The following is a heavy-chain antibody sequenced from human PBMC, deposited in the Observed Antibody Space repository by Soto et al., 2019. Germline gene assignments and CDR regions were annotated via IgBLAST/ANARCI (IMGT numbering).Heavy chain of an antibody. CDR1: GGTFSSYG. CDR2: IIPFFGTT. V-gene: IGHV1-69*13. Sequence: ASVKVSCKASGGTFSSYGISWVRRAPGQGLDWMGGIIPFFGTTNYAQKFQGRVTITADESTSTAYMELSNLRSEDTAVYYCARHYGSGTTYYHYFGLDVWGQGTTVTVSS. CDR3: ARHYGSGTTYYHYFGLDV. D-gene: IGHD3-10*01. J-gene: IGHJ6*02.